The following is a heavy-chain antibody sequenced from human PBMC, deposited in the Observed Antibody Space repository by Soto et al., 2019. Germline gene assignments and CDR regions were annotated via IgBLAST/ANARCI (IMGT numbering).Heavy chain of an antibody. Sequence: QVQLVQSGAEVKKPGSSVKVSCTASGGTFSSYAISWVRQAPGQGLEWMGGIIPIFGTANYAQKFQGRVTITXXEXTXXAYMELSSLRSEDTAVYYCARWTVPAGAYYYGMDVWGQGTTVTVSS. CDR1: GGTFSSYA. CDR2: IIPIFGTA. V-gene: IGHV1-69*05. J-gene: IGHJ6*02. D-gene: IGHD2-2*01. CDR3: ARWTVPAGAYYYGMDV.